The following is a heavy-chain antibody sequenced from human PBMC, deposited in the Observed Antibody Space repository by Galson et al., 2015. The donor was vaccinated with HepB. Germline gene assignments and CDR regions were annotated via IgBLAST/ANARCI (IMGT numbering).Heavy chain of an antibody. CDR3: GKDGVGGFFDF. J-gene: IGHJ4*02. V-gene: IGHV3-23*01. Sequence: SLRLSCAASGFTFSSYAMCWVRQAPGKGLEWVSAVSGSGGSTYYADSVKGRFTISRDNSKNTLYLQMNSLRAEDTAVYYCGKDGVGGFFDFWGKGILVTVSS. CDR1: GFTFSSYA. D-gene: IGHD3-10*01. CDR2: VSGSGGST.